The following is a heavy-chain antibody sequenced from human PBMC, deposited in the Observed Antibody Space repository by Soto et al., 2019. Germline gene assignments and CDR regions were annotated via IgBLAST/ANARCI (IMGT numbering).Heavy chain of an antibody. V-gene: IGHV1-69*02. CDR3: ARSLYCTNGVYYPTNRAYYMDV. CDR2: IIPILGIA. D-gene: IGHD2-8*01. Sequence: PAKVSCEASGGSYSSYTSSWVRQAPEQGLEWMGRIIPILGIANYAQKFQGRVTITADKSTSTAYMELSSLRSEDTAVYYCARSLYCTNGVYYPTNRAYYMDVWGKGTTVTVTS. CDR1: GGSYSSYT. J-gene: IGHJ6*03.